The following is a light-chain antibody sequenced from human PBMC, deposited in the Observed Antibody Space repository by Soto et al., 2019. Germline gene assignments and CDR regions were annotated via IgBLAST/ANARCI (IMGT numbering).Light chain of an antibody. Sequence: QSSLTQPDSVSASLGESITISCTGTNTDIGGYNYVSWYQQHPGKAPKLVIYDVTSRPSGIPNRFSGSKSGFTASLTISGLQAEDDAHYFCSSYRAHRTLEVFGTGIKVTVL. V-gene: IGLV2-14*03. CDR1: NTDIGGYNY. CDR3: SSYRAHRTLEV. J-gene: IGLJ1*01. CDR2: DVT.